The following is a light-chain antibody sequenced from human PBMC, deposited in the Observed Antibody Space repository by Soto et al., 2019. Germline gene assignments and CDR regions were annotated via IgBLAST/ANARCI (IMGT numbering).Light chain of an antibody. J-gene: IGKJ1*01. Sequence: DNVMTQSPLSLPVTPGEPASISCRSSQSLLHSNGYNYLDWYLQKPGQSPQLLIYLGSNRSSGVPDRFSGSGSGTDFTLKISRVEAEDVGVYYCMQALQTLWTFGQGTKVDIK. V-gene: IGKV2-28*01. CDR1: QSLLHSNGYNY. CDR2: LGS. CDR3: MQALQTLWT.